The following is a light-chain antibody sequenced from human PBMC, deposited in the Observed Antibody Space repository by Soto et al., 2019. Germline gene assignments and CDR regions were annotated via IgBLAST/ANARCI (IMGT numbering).Light chain of an antibody. Sequence: QSVLTQPPSESGAPGQRVTISCSASSSNIGSNSVYWYQHLPGTAPKLLFYRNNQRPSGVTDRFSGSKSGTSASLAISGLRSEDEGDYYCVAWDDSLRGWVFGGGTKLTVL. CDR1: SSNIGSNS. V-gene: IGLV1-47*01. CDR2: RNN. CDR3: VAWDDSLRGWV. J-gene: IGLJ3*02.